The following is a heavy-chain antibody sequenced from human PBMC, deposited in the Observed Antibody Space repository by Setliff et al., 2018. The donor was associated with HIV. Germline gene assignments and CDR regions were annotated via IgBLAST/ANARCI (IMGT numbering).Heavy chain of an antibody. V-gene: IGHV3-21*01. D-gene: IGHD3-22*01. CDR2: ISPAGSFM. CDR1: GFAFSGYS. CDR3: ARGSPGVVIIPDS. Sequence: GGSLRLSCAASGFAFSGYSMTWVRQAPGKGLEWVASISPAGSFMYYRDSLKGRFTISRDDAKTSLNLQMNSLKVEDTAIYFCARGSPGVVIIPDSWGQGTQVTVSS. J-gene: IGHJ5*02.